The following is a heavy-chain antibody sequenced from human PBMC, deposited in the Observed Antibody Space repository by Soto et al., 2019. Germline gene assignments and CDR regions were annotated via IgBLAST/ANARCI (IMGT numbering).Heavy chain of an antibody. D-gene: IGHD4-17*01. CDR2: IGTAGDT. V-gene: IGHV3-13*01. Sequence: EVQLVESGGGLVQPGGSLRLSCAASGFTFSSYDMHWVRQATGKGLEWVSAIGTAGDTYYPGSVKGRFTISRENAKNSLYLQMNSLRAGDTAVYYCARVGAAGDYSGWYFDLWGRGTLVTVSS. CDR1: GFTFSSYD. J-gene: IGHJ2*01. CDR3: ARVGAAGDYSGWYFDL.